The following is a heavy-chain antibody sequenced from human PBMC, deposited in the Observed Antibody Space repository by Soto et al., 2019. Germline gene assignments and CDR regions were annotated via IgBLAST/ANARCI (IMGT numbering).Heavy chain of an antibody. Sequence: ASVKVSCKASGYTFISYALHWVRQAPGQRLEWIGRTNAGNGDTKYSQKFQDRVTITRDTSASTAYMKLSSLRSEDTATYYCARSEISYSKLDSWGQGTLVTVSS. CDR2: TNAGNGDT. V-gene: IGHV1-3*01. CDR1: GYTFISYA. J-gene: IGHJ4*02. CDR3: ARSEISYSKLDS. D-gene: IGHD2-21*01.